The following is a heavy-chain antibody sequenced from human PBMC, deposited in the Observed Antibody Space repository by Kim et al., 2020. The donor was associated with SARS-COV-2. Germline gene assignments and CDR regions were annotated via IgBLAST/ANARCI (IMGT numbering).Heavy chain of an antibody. Sequence: GGSLRLSCSASVFSFSNNWMYWVRRTPGKGLGWVSRINSDGSSTTYADSVQGRFTISRDNAKNTLYVQMNSLRPEDTAVYYCAKSRYFYGMDVWGQGTTV. D-gene: IGHD1-20*01. J-gene: IGHJ6*02. CDR2: INSDGSST. CDR3: AKSRYFYGMDV. CDR1: VFSFSNNW. V-gene: IGHV3-74*03.